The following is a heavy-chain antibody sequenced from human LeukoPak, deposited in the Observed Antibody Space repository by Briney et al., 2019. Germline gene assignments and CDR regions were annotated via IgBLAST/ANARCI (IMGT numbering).Heavy chain of an antibody. CDR2: INPSGGST. Sequence: GASVKVSCKASGYTFTSYYMHWVRQAPGQGLEWMGIINPSGGSTSYAQKFQGRVTMTRDTSTSTVYMELSSLRSEDTAVYYCARGMGRYFDWLLSGHFDPWGQGTLVTVSS. D-gene: IGHD3-9*01. CDR3: ARGMGRYFDWLLSGHFDP. V-gene: IGHV1-46*01. J-gene: IGHJ5*02. CDR1: GYTFTSYY.